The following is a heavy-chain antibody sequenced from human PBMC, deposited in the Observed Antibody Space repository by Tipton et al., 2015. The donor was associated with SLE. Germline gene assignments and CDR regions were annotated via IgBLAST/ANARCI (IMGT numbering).Heavy chain of an antibody. V-gene: IGHV4-59*11. Sequence: TLSLTCPVSGASINSHYWSWIRQPPGKGLEWIGYIYYSGKTDYNPSLKRRVTISVDTSKNQFSLKLSSVTAADTAVYYCARQSDTTMVAYFDSWGQGTVVTVSS. CDR3: ARQSDTTMVAYFDS. CDR1: GASINSHY. D-gene: IGHD5-18*01. CDR2: IYYSGKT. J-gene: IGHJ4*02.